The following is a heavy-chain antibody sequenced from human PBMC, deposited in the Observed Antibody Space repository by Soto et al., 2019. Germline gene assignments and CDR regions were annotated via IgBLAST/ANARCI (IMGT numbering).Heavy chain of an antibody. CDR2: ISYDGSNK. J-gene: IGHJ6*02. D-gene: IGHD6-13*01. CDR3: AKDRGFFAGTNYYYGMDV. CDR1: GFTFSSYG. V-gene: IGHV3-30*18. Sequence: QAGGSLRLSCAASGFTFSSYGMHWVRQAPGKGLEWVAVISYDGSNKYYADSVKGRFTISRDNSKNTLYLQMNSLRAEDTAVYYCAKDRGFFAGTNYYYGMDVWGQGTTVTVSS.